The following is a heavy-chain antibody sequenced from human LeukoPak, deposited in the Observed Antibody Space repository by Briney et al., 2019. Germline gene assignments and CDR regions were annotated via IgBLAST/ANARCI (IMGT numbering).Heavy chain of an antibody. Sequence: GGSLRLSCAASGFTFSSYSMNWVRQAPGKGLEWVSFIISSSSTYIYYADSVKGRFTISRDNSKNSLYLQMNSPRVEDTAVYYCATDRNKRGFFLDNWGQGTPVTVSS. CDR3: ATDRNKRGFFLDN. J-gene: IGHJ4*02. D-gene: IGHD2-2*03. CDR1: GFTFSSYS. V-gene: IGHV3-21*04. CDR2: IISSSSTYI.